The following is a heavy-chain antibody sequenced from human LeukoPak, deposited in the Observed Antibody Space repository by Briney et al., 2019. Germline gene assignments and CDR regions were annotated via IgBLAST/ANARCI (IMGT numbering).Heavy chain of an antibody. CDR2: ISPTGSTT. D-gene: IGHD6-6*01. J-gene: IGHJ4*02. CDR1: GFSFSGHW. Sequence: GGSLRLSCTASGFSFSGHWMHWARQLPGKGLVWVSRISPTGSTTSYADSVKGRFTVSRDNAKNILYLQVNNLRAEDTAVYYCARGPNSNWSGLDFWGQGTLLTVSS. V-gene: IGHV3-74*01. CDR3: ARGPNSNWSGLDF.